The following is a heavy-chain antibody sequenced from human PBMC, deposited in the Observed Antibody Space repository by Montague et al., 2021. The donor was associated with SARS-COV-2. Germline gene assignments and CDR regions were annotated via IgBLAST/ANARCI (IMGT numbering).Heavy chain of an antibody. CDR3: ARYYERSWDV. CDR2: IFENGDT. CDR1: GVAISYGD. V-gene: IGHV4-4*09. D-gene: IGHD3-16*01. J-gene: IGHJ6*02. Sequence: SEALSLTCTVSGVAISYGDWSWIRQPPGRGLEWIVTIFENGDTXXXPSRKSRVTVSEDTSQNQFSLRLSSVAAADTALYYCARYYERSWDVWGQGTTVTVSS.